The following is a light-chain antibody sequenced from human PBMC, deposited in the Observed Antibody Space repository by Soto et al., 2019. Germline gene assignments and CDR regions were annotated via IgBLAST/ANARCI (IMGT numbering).Light chain of an antibody. Sequence: EVVLTQSPDTLSLSPGERATLSCRASQSVSSYLAWYQQKPGQAPRLLIYDASNRATGIPARFSGSGSGSDFTLTISRLEPEDFAVYYCQQYSMAPLTYGQGTKVDIK. V-gene: IGKV3-20*01. CDR2: DAS. CDR1: QSVSSY. CDR3: QQYSMAPLT. J-gene: IGKJ1*01.